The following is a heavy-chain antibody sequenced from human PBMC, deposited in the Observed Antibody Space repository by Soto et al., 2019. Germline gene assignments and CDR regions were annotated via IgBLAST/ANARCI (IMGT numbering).Heavy chain of an antibody. CDR1: GGSISGSY. D-gene: IGHD6-19*01. CDR2: VYYTGSS. V-gene: IGHV4-59*01. Sequence: PSETLYLTCSVSGGSISGSYWSWIRQSPGRGLEWLGYVYYTGSSNYSPSLRSRVSISVDTSKNEFSLRLSSVTAADTAVYFCARSVAVPGAHLDYWGQGTKVTVSS. CDR3: ARSVAVPGAHLDY. J-gene: IGHJ4*02.